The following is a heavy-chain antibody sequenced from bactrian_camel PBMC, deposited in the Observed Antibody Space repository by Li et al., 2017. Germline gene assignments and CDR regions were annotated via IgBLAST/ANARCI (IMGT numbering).Heavy chain of an antibody. CDR2: IGIDGRT. D-gene: IGHD7*01. Sequence: HVQLVESGGGSVQAGGSLRLSCAVSGDSRQHKCRSWFRQAPGKEREGIAGIGIDGRTAYADSVKGRFTISQDRVKNTLYLQMSSLQPEDTAVYSCAAVSCPRGVVVAAYDQYEHWGQGTQVTVS. V-gene: IGHV3S63*01. CDR1: GDSRQHKC. J-gene: IGHJ4*01. CDR3: AAVSCPRGVVVAAYDQYEH.